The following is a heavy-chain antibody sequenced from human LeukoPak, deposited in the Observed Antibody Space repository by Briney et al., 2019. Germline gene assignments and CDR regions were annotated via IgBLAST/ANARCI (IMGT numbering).Heavy chain of an antibody. Sequence: PSETLSLTCAVSGYSISSGYYWGWVRQAPGKGLEWVGRIKSKTDGGTTDYAAPVKGRFTISRDDSKNTLYLQMNSLKTEDTAVYYCTTDRGVDTAMVTAYWGQGTLVTVSS. D-gene: IGHD5-18*01. CDR3: TTDRGVDTAMVTAY. CDR1: GYSISSGYY. J-gene: IGHJ4*02. CDR2: IKSKTDGGTT. V-gene: IGHV3-15*01.